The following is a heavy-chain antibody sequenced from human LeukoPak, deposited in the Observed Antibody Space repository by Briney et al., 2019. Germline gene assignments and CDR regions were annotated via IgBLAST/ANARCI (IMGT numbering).Heavy chain of an antibody. Sequence: ASVKVSCKASGYTFTSYGISWVRQAPGQGLEWMGWISAYNGNTNYAQNLQGRVTMTTDTSTSTAYMELRSLRSDDTAVYYCARTLLETSWFDPWGQGTLVTVSS. CDR3: ARTLLETSWFDP. V-gene: IGHV1-18*01. J-gene: IGHJ5*02. CDR2: ISAYNGNT. D-gene: IGHD1-1*01. CDR1: GYTFTSYG.